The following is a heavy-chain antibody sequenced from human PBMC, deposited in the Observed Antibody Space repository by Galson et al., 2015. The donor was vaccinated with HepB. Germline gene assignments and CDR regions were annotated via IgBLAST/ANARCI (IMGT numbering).Heavy chain of an antibody. D-gene: IGHD4-17*01. CDR3: ATSTRTVTTRYYYYYYMDV. J-gene: IGHJ6*03. CDR1: GYTFTGYY. Sequence: SVKVSCKASGYTFTGYYMHWVRQAPGQGLEWMGRINPNSGGTNYAQKFQGRVTMTRDTSISTAYMELSRLRSDDTAVYYCATSTRTVTTRYYYYYYMDVWGKGTTVTVSS. V-gene: IGHV1-2*06. CDR2: INPNSGGT.